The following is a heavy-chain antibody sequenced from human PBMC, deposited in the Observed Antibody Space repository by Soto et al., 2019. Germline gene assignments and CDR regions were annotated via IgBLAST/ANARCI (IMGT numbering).Heavy chain of an antibody. V-gene: IGHV3-48*02. CDR1: GFTFSSYS. J-gene: IGHJ4*02. Sequence: GSLRLSCAASGFTFSSYSMNWVRQAPGKGLEWVSYISSSSTIYYADSVKGRFTISRDNAKNSLYLQMNSLRDEDTAVYYCAREFVYDYWGQGTLVTVSS. CDR2: ISSSSTI. CDR3: AREFVYDY. D-gene: IGHD3-16*01.